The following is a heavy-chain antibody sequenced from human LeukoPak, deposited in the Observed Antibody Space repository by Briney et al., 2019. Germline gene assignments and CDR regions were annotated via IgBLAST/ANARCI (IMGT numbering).Heavy chain of an antibody. J-gene: IGHJ5*02. D-gene: IGHD2-8*01. Sequence: ASVKVSCKASGYTFTSYGISWVRQAPGQGLEWMGWISAYNGNTNYAQKLQGRVTMTTDTSTSTAYMELRSLRSDDTAVYYCARHPPYCTNGVCCIADWFDPWGQGTLVTVSS. V-gene: IGHV1-18*01. CDR2: ISAYNGNT. CDR3: ARHPPYCTNGVCCIADWFDP. CDR1: GYTFTSYG.